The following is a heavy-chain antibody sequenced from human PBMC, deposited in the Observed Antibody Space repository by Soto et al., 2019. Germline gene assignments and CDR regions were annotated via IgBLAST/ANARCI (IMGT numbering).Heavy chain of an antibody. D-gene: IGHD3-10*01. J-gene: IGHJ5*02. CDR3: ARRTPGGSGTYYNSWFDP. Sequence: ETLSLTCAVYGGSFSGYSWTWIRQPPWRGLEWIGEINHSITTNYNPSLKSRVTISVDTSKNQFSLKLSSVTAADTAVYYCARRTPGGSGTYYNSWFDPWGQGTLVTVSS. CDR2: INHSITT. V-gene: IGHV4-34*01. CDR1: GGSFSGYS.